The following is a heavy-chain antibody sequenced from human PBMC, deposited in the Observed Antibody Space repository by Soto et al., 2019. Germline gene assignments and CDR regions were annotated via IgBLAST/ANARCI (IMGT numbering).Heavy chain of an antibody. CDR1: GFRFSDYY. CDR3: ARDNGHNYGTPAASSLFHP. D-gene: IGHD2-15*01. V-gene: IGHV1-46*01. CDR2: INPSGDTT. J-gene: IGHJ5*02. Sequence: QAQLVQSGAEVKKPGASVKVSCKASGFRFSDYYMHWVRQAPGQGLEWMGIINPSGDTTNYAQKVQGRVTITRDTSTSTVYLDLSSLRSEDTAVYYCARDNGHNYGTPAASSLFHPWGQGTPVTVSS.